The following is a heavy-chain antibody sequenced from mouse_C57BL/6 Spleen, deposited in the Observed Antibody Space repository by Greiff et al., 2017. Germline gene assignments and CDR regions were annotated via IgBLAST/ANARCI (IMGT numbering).Heavy chain of an antibody. D-gene: IGHD2-1*01. J-gene: IGHJ4*01. CDR1: GYTFTSYW. CDR3: ARKNYGNYVDAMDY. V-gene: IGHV1-55*01. Sequence: VQLQQPGAELVKPGASVKMSCKASGYTFTSYWITWVKQRPGRGLEWIGDIYPGSGSTNYNEKFKSKATLTVDTSSSTAYMQLSSLTSEDSAVYYCARKNYGNYVDAMDYWGQGTSVTVSS. CDR2: IYPGSGST.